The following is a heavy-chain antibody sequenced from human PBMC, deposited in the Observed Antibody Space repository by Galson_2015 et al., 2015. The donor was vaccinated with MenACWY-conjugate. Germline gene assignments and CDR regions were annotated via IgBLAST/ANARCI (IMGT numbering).Heavy chain of an antibody. J-gene: IGHJ6*02. CDR3: ARRGLVGYGLNKYYGMDV. D-gene: IGHD2-15*01. CDR1: GFTFTSYW. CDR2: IDPSDSFT. V-gene: IGHV5-10-1*01. Sequence: SGAEVKKPGESLKISCKGSGFTFTSYWISWVRQMPGKGLEWMGRIDPSDSFTNYSPSFQGHVTISADKSVSTAYLQWSSLKASDTATYYCARRGLVGYGLNKYYGMDVWGQGTTVTVSS.